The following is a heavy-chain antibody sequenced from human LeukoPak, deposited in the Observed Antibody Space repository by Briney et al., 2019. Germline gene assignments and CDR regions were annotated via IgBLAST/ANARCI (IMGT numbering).Heavy chain of an antibody. V-gene: IGHV3-23*01. CDR1: AFTFSHYA. Sequence: GGSLRLSCAASAFTFSHYAMSWVRQAPGKGLEWVSTISGNGRNTYYADSVKGRFTISRDNSKNTLYLQMNSLRAEDTAVYYCAKDLPITMIVVVTGAFDIWGQGTMVTVSS. CDR3: AKDLPITMIVVVTGAFDI. D-gene: IGHD3-22*01. J-gene: IGHJ3*02. CDR2: ISGNGRNT.